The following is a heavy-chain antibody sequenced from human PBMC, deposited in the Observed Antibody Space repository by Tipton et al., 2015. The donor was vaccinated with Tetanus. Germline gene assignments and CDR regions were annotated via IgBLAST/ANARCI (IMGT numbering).Heavy chain of an antibody. CDR2: VYYPGDT. Sequence: TLSLTCTVSGDSVSGYYWSWIRQPPGKGLEWVGYVYYPGDTNYNPSLKSRVTISMDRSENQISLKMTSVTAADTAVYYCAGVTAQRTELYFEHWGQGTQVTVSS. CDR3: AGVTAQRTELYFEH. V-gene: IGHV4-59*02. CDR1: GDSVSGYY. J-gene: IGHJ1*01. D-gene: IGHD2-8*02.